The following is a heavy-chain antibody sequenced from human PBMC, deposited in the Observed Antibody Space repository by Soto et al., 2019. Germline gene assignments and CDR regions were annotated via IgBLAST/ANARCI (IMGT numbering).Heavy chain of an antibody. D-gene: IGHD3-10*01. CDR3: ARGGYGSGSYGYGVDV. CDR1: GSSISSYY. J-gene: IGHJ6*02. Sequence: PSETLSLTCTVSGSSISSYYWSWIRQPAGKGLEWIGRIYTSGSTNYNPSLQSRVIMSVDASKNQFSLKLSSVTAADTAVYYCARGGYGSGSYGYGVDVWGQGTTVTVSS. V-gene: IGHV4-4*07. CDR2: IYTSGST.